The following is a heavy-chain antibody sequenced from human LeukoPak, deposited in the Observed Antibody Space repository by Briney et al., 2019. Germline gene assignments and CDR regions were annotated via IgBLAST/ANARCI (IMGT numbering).Heavy chain of an antibody. V-gene: IGHV3-48*03. CDR1: GFTLSSYE. J-gene: IGHJ3*02. CDR3: ARQYSGYGHDAFDI. D-gene: IGHD5-12*01. Sequence: GGSLRLSCTASGFTLSSYEMSWIRQAPGKGLEWVSSIDYSGGDTHYADSVKGRFTISRDNAKNSLYLQMNSLRAEDTAVYYCARQYSGYGHDAFDIWGQGTMVTVSS. CDR2: IDYSGGDT.